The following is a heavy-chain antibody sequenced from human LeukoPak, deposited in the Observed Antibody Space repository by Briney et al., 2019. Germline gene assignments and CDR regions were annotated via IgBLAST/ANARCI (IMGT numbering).Heavy chain of an antibody. Sequence: ASVKVSCKASGYTFTSYGISWVRQATGQGLEWMGWMNPNSGNTGYAQKFQGRVTITRNTSISTAYMELSSLRSEDTAVYYCARSSQANYYYMDVWGKGTTVTVSS. J-gene: IGHJ6*03. CDR1: GYTFTSYG. CDR2: MNPNSGNT. V-gene: IGHV1-8*03. CDR3: ARSSQANYYYMDV. D-gene: IGHD6-6*01.